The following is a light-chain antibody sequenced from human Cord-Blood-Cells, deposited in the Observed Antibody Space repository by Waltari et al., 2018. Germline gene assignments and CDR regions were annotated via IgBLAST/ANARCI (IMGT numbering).Light chain of an antibody. CDR3: SSYTSSSTYV. J-gene: IGLJ1*01. CDR2: EVS. V-gene: IGLV2-14*01. CDR1: SRDDGGYNY. Sequence: QSALTQPASVSGSPGQSITISCTGTSRDDGGYNYVSWYQQHPGKAPKLMIYEVSNRPSGVSNRFSGSKSGNTASLTISGLQAEDEADYYCSSYTSSSTYVFGTGTKVTVL.